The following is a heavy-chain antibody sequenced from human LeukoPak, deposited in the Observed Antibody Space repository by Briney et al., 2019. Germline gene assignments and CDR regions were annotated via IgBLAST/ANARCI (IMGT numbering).Heavy chain of an antibody. J-gene: IGHJ6*03. CDR2: FDPEDGET. CDR1: GYTPTELS. D-gene: IGHD4-17*01. CDR3: ATDYGDRYRREIYMDV. Sequence: ASVKVSCKVSGYTPTELSMHWVRQAPGKGLEWMGGFDPEDGETIYAQKFQGRVTMTEDTSTDTAYMELSSLRSEDTAVYYCATDYGDRYRREIYMDVWGKGTTVTVSS. V-gene: IGHV1-24*01.